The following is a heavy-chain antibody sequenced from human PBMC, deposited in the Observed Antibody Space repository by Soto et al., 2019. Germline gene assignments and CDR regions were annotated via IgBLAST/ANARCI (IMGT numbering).Heavy chain of an antibody. D-gene: IGHD3-16*01. CDR1: GGSFSGYY. CDR2: INHSGST. Sequence: PSETLSLTCAVYGGSFSGYYWSWIRQPPGKGLEWIGEINHSGSTNYNPSLKSRVTISVDTSKNQFSLKLSSVTAADTAVYYCAMGARRGRPYYFDHWGQGTLVTVSS. J-gene: IGHJ4*02. CDR3: AMGARRGRPYYFDH. V-gene: IGHV4-34*01.